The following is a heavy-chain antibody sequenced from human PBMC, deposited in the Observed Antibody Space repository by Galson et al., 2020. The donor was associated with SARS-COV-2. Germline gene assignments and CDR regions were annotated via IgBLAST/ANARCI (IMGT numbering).Heavy chain of an antibody. CDR1: GFTFNTAW. CDR3: TTGSLFGLITDAEDY. Sequence: GESLKISCAAAGFTFNTAWMSWFRQGPGKGLEWVGRIRSKNDGGTVEYAAPMKGSFTISRDDSKNTLYLQMDSLKSEDTAVYYCTTGSLFGLITDAEDYWGQGSLVTVSS. CDR2: IRSKNDGGTV. V-gene: IGHV3-15*05. D-gene: IGHD3-3*01. J-gene: IGHJ4*02.